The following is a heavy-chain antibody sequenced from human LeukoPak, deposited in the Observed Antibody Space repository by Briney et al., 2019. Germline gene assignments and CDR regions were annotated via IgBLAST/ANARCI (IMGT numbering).Heavy chain of an antibody. CDR2: ISGSGGST. D-gene: IGHD3-10*01. J-gene: IGHJ4*02. CDR3: ARVSWYGSGNSINFDY. CDR1: GFTLSSYG. V-gene: IGHV3-23*01. Sequence: GGSLRLSCAASGFTLSSYGMSWVRQAPGKGLEWVSTISGSGGSTYYADSVKGRFTISRDNSKNTLYLQMNSLRAEDTAVYYCARVSWYGSGNSINFDYWGQGTLVTVSS.